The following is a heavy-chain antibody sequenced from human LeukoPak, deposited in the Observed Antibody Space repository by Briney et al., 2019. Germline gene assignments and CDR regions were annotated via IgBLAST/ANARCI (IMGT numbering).Heavy chain of an antibody. J-gene: IGHJ5*02. V-gene: IGHV1-18*01. D-gene: IGHD3-3*01. CDR2: ISAYNGNT. Sequence: ASVKVSCKASGYTFTRYGISCVRQAPGQGLEWMGWISAYNGNTNYAQKLQGRVTMTTDTSTSTAYMELRSLRSDDTAVCYCARIGVLFGVVIPNCFDPWGQGTLVTVSS. CDR3: ARIGVLFGVVIPNCFDP. CDR1: GYTFTRYG.